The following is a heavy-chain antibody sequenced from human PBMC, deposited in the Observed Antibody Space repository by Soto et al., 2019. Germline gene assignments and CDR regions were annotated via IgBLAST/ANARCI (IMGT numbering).Heavy chain of an antibody. J-gene: IGHJ4*02. Sequence: GASVKVSCKASGGSFSNFGISWVRQAPRQGLEWMGGIVPVFGRPTYAQRFRGRLTITADESTSTGYMELIRLRSDDTAVYYCAREGSGYNFWGQGTQVTVSS. V-gene: IGHV1-69*13. CDR1: GGSFSNFG. D-gene: IGHD5-12*01. CDR2: IVPVFGRP. CDR3: AREGSGYNF.